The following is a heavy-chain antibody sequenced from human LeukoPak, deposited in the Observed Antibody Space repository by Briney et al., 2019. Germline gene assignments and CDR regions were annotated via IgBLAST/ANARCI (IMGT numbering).Heavy chain of an antibody. V-gene: IGHV3-30*19. J-gene: IGHJ6*03. CDR3: ARSDFGDYSNNYYYYYMDV. D-gene: IGHD4-11*01. CDR1: GFIFTSYG. Sequence: GGSLRLSCVVSGFIFTSYGIHWVRQAPGKGLEGVAVISYDGSNKYYADSVKGRFTISRDNSKNTLYLQMNSLRAEDTAVYYCARSDFGDYSNNYYYYYMDVWGKGTTVTVSS. CDR2: ISYDGSNK.